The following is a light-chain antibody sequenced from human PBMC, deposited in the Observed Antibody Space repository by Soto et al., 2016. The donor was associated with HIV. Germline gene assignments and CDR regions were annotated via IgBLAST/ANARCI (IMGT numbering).Light chain of an antibody. CDR3: QVWDSSTNHVV. J-gene: IGLJ2*01. CDR1: NIGSKS. V-gene: IGLV3-21*03. CDR2: DDS. Sequence: SYVLTQSPSVSVAPGKTARIACGGNNIGSKSVHWYQQKPGQAPVLVVYDDSDRPSGIPERFSGSNSGNSATLTISRVEAGDEADYFCQVWDSSTNHVVFSGGTKLTVL.